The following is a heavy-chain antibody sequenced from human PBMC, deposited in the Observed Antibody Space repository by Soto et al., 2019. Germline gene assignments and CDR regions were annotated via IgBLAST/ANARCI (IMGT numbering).Heavy chain of an antibody. J-gene: IGHJ6*02. V-gene: IGHV1-18*01. Sequence: ASVKVSCKASGYTFTSYGISWVRQAPGQGLEWMGWISAYNCNTNYAQKLQGRVTMTTDTSTSTAYMELRSLRSDDTAVYYCARDMVVVPAANNYYYGMDVWGQGTTVTVSS. D-gene: IGHD2-2*01. CDR1: GYTFTSYG. CDR2: ISAYNCNT. CDR3: ARDMVVVPAANNYYYGMDV.